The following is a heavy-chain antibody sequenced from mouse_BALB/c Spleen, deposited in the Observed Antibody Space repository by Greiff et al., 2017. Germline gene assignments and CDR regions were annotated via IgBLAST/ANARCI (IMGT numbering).Heavy chain of an antibody. Sequence: EVQGVESGGGLVQPGGSLKLSCAASGFTFSSYGMSWVRQTPDKRLELVATINSNGGSTYYPDSVKGRFTISRDNAKNTLYLQMSSLKSEDTAMYYCAGDWERAMDYWGQGTSVTVSS. D-gene: IGHD4-1*01. CDR2: INSNGGST. CDR3: AGDWERAMDY. CDR1: GFTFSSYG. V-gene: IGHV5-6-3*01. J-gene: IGHJ4*01.